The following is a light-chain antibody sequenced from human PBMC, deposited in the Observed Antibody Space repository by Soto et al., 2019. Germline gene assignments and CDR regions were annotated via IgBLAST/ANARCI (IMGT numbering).Light chain of an antibody. Sequence: EIVLTQSPGTLSLSPGERATLSCKASQSISSAYLAWYQQKPGQAPRLLIYGASSRATGIPDRFTGSASGTYFTLTISRLEPEDFAVYYCQQYDRAPPFTFGQGTRLEIK. CDR2: GAS. V-gene: IGKV3-20*01. J-gene: IGKJ5*01. CDR1: QSISSAY. CDR3: QQYDRAPPFT.